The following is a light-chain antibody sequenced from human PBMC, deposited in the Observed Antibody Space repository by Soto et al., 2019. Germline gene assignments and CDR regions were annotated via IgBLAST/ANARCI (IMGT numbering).Light chain of an antibody. J-gene: IGKJ1*01. CDR1: QSIRYS. CDR2: GAS. Sequence: DIQLTQSPSSLSASVGDRVTITCRASQSIRYSLNWYQQRPGEAPKVLIYGASNLQSGVPPRFSGSGSGTDFALTISSLQREDFATYYCHQTAGSLTWTFGQGTRVEAK. CDR3: HQTAGSLTWT. V-gene: IGKV1-39*01.